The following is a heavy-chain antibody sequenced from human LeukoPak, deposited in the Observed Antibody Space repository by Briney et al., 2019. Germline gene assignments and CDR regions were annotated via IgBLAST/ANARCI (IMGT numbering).Heavy chain of an antibody. D-gene: IGHD1-26*01. CDR2: IYHSGST. Sequence: SETLSLTCTVYGYSISSGCYWGWIRQPPGKGLAWIGSIYHSGSTYYNPSLKSRVTISVDTSKNQFSLKLSSVTAADTAVYYCAREAKWELRWFAPWGQGTLVTVYS. V-gene: IGHV4-38-2*02. CDR1: GYSISSGCY. J-gene: IGHJ5*02. CDR3: AREAKWELRWFAP.